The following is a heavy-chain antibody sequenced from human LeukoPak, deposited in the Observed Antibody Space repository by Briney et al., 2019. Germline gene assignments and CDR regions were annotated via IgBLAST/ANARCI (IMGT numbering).Heavy chain of an antibody. CDR3: ARHRYYYDSSGYPAAYAFDI. D-gene: IGHD3-22*01. CDR1: GGSISSYY. Sequence: SETLSLTCTVSGGSISSYYWSSIRQPPGKGLEWIGYIYYSGSTNYNPSLKSRVTISVDTSKNQFSLKLSSVTAADTAVYYCARHRYYYDSSGYPAAYAFDIWGQGTMVTVSS. V-gene: IGHV4-59*08. J-gene: IGHJ3*02. CDR2: IYYSGST.